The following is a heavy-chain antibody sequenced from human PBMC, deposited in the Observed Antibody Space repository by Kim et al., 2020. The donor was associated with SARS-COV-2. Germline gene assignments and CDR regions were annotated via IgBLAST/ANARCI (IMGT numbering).Heavy chain of an antibody. J-gene: IGHJ5*02. Sequence: GGSLRLSCAASGFTFSSYAMHWVRQAPGKGLEYVSAISSNGGSTYYANSVKGRFTISRDNSKNTLYLQMGSLRAEDMAVYYCARGRSTTWNDVYWFDPWGQGTLVTVSS. D-gene: IGHD1-1*01. CDR3: ARGRSTTWNDVYWFDP. V-gene: IGHV3-64*01. CDR2: ISSNGGST. CDR1: GFTFSSYA.